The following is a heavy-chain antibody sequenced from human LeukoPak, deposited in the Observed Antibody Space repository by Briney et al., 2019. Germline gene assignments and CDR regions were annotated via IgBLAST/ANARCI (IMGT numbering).Heavy chain of an antibody. CDR1: GFTVSSYS. CDR2: ISSSSSYI. CDR3: ARDRRDSSGYYLFDY. Sequence: PGGSLRLSCAASGFTVSSYSMNWVRQAPGKGLEWVSSISSSSSYIYYADSVKGRFTISRDNAKNSLYLKMHSLRAEDTAVYYCARDRRDSSGYYLFDYWGQGTLVTVSS. V-gene: IGHV3-21*01. D-gene: IGHD3-22*01. J-gene: IGHJ4*02.